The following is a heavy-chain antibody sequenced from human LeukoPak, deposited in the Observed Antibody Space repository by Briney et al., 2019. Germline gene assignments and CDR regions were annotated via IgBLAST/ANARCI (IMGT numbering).Heavy chain of an antibody. J-gene: IGHJ3*02. CDR2: ISYDGSNK. Sequence: PGGSLRLSCAASGFTFSSYGMHWVRQAPGKGLEWVAVISYDGSNKYYADSVKGRFTISRDNSKNSLYLQMNSLRAEDTAVYYCARDPYSSFFGAFDIWGQGTMVTVSS. V-gene: IGHV3-30*03. CDR3: ARDPYSSFFGAFDI. D-gene: IGHD6-6*01. CDR1: GFTFSSYG.